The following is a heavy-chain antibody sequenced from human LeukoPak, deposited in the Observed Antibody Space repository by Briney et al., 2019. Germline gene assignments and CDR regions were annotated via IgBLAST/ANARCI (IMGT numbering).Heavy chain of an antibody. D-gene: IGHD6-19*01. CDR2: IDPSDGRP. CDR1: GYTFTNYY. Sequence: GASVKVSCKASGYTFTNYYIHWVRQAPGQGLEGMGMIDPSDGRPTYGQNFQGSVTMTKDTSTSTVYMELSSLRSEATAVHYCARDRSSSGWLYFDYWGQGTLVTVSS. V-gene: IGHV1-46*01. CDR3: ARDRSSSGWLYFDY. J-gene: IGHJ4*02.